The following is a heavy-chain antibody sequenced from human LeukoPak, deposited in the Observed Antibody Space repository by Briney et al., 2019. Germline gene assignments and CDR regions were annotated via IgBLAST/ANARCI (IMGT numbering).Heavy chain of an antibody. CDR3: ARDGDLDSTTGAFDI. Sequence: PGRSLRLSCAASGFTFSSYGMHWVRQAPGKGLEWVSALSGTGVNTFYADSVKGRFTISRDNAKSSLYLQMKSLRAEDTAVYYCARDGDLDSTTGAFDIWGQGTMVTVSS. CDR1: GFTFSSYG. CDR2: LSGTGVNT. J-gene: IGHJ3*02. V-gene: IGHV3-21*01. D-gene: IGHD7-27*01.